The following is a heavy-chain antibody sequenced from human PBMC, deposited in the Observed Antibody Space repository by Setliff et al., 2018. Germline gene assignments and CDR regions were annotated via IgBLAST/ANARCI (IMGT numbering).Heavy chain of an antibody. CDR2: ITPFNDNT. CDR3: ASRSDFDWSKKTSDYYYGMEV. J-gene: IGHJ6*02. Sequence: SVKVSCKASGGTFSSYAISWVRQAPGQGLEWMGGITPFNDNTNYAQKFQDRVTITRDRSMSTAYMELSSLRSEDTAMYYCASRSDFDWSKKTSDYYYGMEVWGQGTTVTVSS. D-gene: IGHD3-9*01. V-gene: IGHV1-45*02. CDR1: GGTFSSYA.